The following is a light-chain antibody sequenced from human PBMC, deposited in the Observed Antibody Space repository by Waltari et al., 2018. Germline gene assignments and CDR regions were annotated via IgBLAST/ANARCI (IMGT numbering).Light chain of an antibody. J-gene: IGKJ1*01. CDR2: DAS. CDR3: QKYGTRPAT. V-gene: IGKV3-20*01. Sequence: EIVLTQSPGTLSLSPGERATLSCRASESIGRTLAWYQQKPVQPPRLLVYDASSRATGIPGRFSGSGSGTDFRLTISRLEPEDFAVYYCQKYGTRPATFGQGTKVEIK. CDR1: ESIGRT.